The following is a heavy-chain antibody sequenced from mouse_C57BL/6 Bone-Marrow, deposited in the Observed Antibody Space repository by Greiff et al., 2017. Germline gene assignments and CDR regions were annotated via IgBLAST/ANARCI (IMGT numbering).Heavy chain of an antibody. CDR2: IYPRDGST. J-gene: IGHJ2*01. CDR1: GYTFTDHT. V-gene: IGHV1-78*01. CDR3: ARRSLCDGYYGFFDY. Sequence: VKLMESDAELVKPGASVKISCKVSGYTFTDHTIHWMKQRPEQGLEWIGYIYPRDGSTKYNEKFKGKATLTADKSSSTAYMQLNSLTSEDSAVYFCARRSLCDGYYGFFDYWRQGTTLTVSS. D-gene: IGHD2-3*01.